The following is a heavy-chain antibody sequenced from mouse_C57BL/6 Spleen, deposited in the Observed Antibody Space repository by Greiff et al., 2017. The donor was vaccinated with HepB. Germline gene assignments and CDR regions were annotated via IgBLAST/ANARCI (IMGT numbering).Heavy chain of an antibody. J-gene: IGHJ2*01. CDR3: ARSAVVAKDYFDY. CDR1: GYTFTSYW. D-gene: IGHD1-1*01. CDR2: IDPSDSYT. Sequence: QVQLQQPGAELVRPGTSVKLSCKASGYTFTSYWMHWVKQRPGQGLEWIGVIDPSDSYTNYNQKFKGKATLTVDTSSSTAYMQLSSLTSEDSAVYYCARSAVVAKDYFDYWGQGTTLTVSA. V-gene: IGHV1-59*01.